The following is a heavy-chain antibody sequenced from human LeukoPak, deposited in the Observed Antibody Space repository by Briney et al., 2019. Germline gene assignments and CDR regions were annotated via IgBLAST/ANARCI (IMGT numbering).Heavy chain of an antibody. V-gene: IGHV4-39*07. CDR3: ASTSGYSSSYYPPFDF. D-gene: IGHD6-13*01. CDR2: IYYSGST. J-gene: IGHJ4*02. CDR1: GGSISSSSYY. Sequence: PSETLSLTCTVSGGSISSSSYYWGWIRQPPGKGLEWIGSIYYSGSTYYNPSLKSRVTISVDTSKNQFSLMLSSVTAADTAVYYCASTSGYSSSYYPPFDFWGQGTLVTVSS.